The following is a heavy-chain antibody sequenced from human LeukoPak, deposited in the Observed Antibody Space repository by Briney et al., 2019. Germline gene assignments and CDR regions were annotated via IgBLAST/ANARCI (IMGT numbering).Heavy chain of an antibody. CDR3: ARDPTSSWETAFDI. D-gene: IGHD1-26*01. J-gene: IGHJ3*02. CDR2: ISSPNSYI. Sequence: GGSLRLSCAASGFTFSVYTMNWVRQAPGKGLEWVSSISSPNSYIYYADSVKGRFTISRDDAKNSVYPQMNSLRAEDTAVYYCARDPTSSWETAFDIWGQGTMVTVSS. V-gene: IGHV3-21*01. CDR1: GFTFSVYT.